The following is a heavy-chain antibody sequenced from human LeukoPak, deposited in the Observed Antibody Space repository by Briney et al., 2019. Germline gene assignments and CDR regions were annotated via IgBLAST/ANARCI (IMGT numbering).Heavy chain of an antibody. CDR1: GLTVSSTY. CDR2: IYSGGST. CDR3: ARDLLEWYFDY. D-gene: IGHD3-3*01. V-gene: IGHV3-66*01. J-gene: IGHJ4*02. Sequence: GGSLRLSCAASGLTVSSTYMSWVRQTPGKGLEWVSIIYSGGSTYYADSVKGRFTISRDNSKNTLYLQMNSLRAEDTAVYYCARDLLEWYFDYWGQGTLVTVSS.